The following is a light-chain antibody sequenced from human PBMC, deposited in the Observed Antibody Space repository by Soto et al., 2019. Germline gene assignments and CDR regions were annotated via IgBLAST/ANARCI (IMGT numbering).Light chain of an antibody. J-gene: IGKJ4*01. V-gene: IGKV1-17*01. CDR2: GAS. CDR3: LHQNSYLALS. CDR1: QSIRND. Sequence: DIQMTQSPSSLSASVGDRVTITCRTSQSIRNDLGWYKQKPGKAPKRLMYGASALQSGVPSRFSGSGSGTEFTLTISSLQPEDFATYYCLHQNSYLALSFGGGTRVEIK.